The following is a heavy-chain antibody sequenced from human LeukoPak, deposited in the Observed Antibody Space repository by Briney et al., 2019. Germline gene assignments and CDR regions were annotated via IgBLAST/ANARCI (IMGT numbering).Heavy chain of an antibody. CDR1: GFTFSSYA. CDR3: AKSFVIPGATTRYFDY. V-gene: IGHV3-23*01. J-gene: IGHJ4*02. CDR2: ISSSGGST. D-gene: IGHD2-2*01. Sequence: PGGSLRLSCAASGFTFSSYAINWVRQAPGKGLEWVSAISSSGGSTYYADSVKGRFTISRDNSKNTLYLQMNSLRAEDTAVYYCAKSFVIPGATTRYFDYWGQGTLVAVSS.